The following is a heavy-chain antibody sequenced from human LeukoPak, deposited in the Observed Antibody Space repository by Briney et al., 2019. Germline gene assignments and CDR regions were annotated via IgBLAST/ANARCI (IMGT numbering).Heavy chain of an antibody. CDR2: IKQDSSKK. CDR3: TRVGYIDEGIDY. Sequence: GGSLRLSCVASGFPFSSYWMTWVRQAPGKGLEWVANIKQDSSKKSYVDSVKGRFTISRDNAKNSLYLQVNSLRAEDTAIYYCTRVGYIDEGIDYWGRGTLVTVSS. J-gene: IGHJ4*02. V-gene: IGHV3-7*04. CDR1: GFPFSSYW. D-gene: IGHD5-24*01.